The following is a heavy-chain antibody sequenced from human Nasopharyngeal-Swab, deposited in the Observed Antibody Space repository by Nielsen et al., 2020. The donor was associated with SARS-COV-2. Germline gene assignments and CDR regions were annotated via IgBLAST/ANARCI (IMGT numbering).Heavy chain of an antibody. CDR3: ARLPMRAASGRGAFDI. Sequence: GESLKISCKASGYNFATYWIGWVRQMPGEGLRWMGLIYPGDSDTRYSPSLQGQVTISADRSITTAYLQWSSLKVSDTAMYYCARLPMRAASGRGAFDIWGQGTMVTVSS. J-gene: IGHJ3*02. D-gene: IGHD6-13*01. CDR1: GYNFATYW. V-gene: IGHV5-51*01. CDR2: IYPGDSDT.